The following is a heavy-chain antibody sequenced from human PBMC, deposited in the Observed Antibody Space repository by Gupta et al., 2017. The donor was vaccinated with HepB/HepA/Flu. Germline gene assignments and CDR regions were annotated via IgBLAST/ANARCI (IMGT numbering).Heavy chain of an antibody. J-gene: IGHJ6*03. Sequence: QLQLQESGPGLVKPSETLSLTCTVSGGSISSSSYYWGWIRQSPGKGLEWIGYIYYSGSTYHNPSFKSRVTISIDTSKNQFSLKLSSVTAADTAVYYCARGGSEAYCTGNCYFLGYYFMDVWGKGTTVTVSS. CDR2: IYYSGST. CDR3: ARGGSEAYCTGNCYFLGYYFMDV. D-gene: IGHD2-21*02. V-gene: IGHV4-39*01. CDR1: GGSISSSSYY.